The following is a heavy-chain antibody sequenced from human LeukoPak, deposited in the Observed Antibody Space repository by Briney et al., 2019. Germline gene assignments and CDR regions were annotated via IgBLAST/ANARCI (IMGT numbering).Heavy chain of an antibody. CDR3: ARNGNYDILTGYYSPELEY. CDR2: IYYSGST. D-gene: IGHD3-9*01. Sequence: PSETLSLTCTVSGGSISSYYWSWIRQPPGKGLEWIGYIYYSGSTNYNPSLKSRVTISVDTSKNQFSLKLSSVTAADTAVYYCARNGNYDILTGYYSPELEYWGQGTLVTVSS. V-gene: IGHV4-59*01. CDR1: GGSISSYY. J-gene: IGHJ4*02.